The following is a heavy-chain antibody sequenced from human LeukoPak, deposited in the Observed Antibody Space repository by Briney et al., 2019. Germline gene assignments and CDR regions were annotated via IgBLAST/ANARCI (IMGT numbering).Heavy chain of an antibody. CDR1: GGSISSYY. CDR3: ARRTTYLGWRPSESPSCFDY. D-gene: IGHD2-21*02. V-gene: IGHV4-4*07. J-gene: IGHJ4*02. CDR2: IYTSGSI. Sequence: SETLSLTCTVSGGSISSYYWSWIRQPAGKGLEWIGRIYTSGSIYYSPSLKSRVTLSVDTSKNQFSLKLTSVTAADTAVYYCARRTTYLGWRPSESPSCFDYWGQGILVTVSS.